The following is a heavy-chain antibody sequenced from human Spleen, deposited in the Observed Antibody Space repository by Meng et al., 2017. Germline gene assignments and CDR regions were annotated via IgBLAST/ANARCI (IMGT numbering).Heavy chain of an antibody. CDR2: INHSGST. Sequence: GQLQQWGAGLLKPSEPLSLTCAGYGGSFSGYYWSWIRQPPGKGLEWIGEINHSGSTNYNPSLKSRVTISVDTSKNQFSLKLSSVTAADTAVYYCARGFFRHDFWSGYYTGFDYWGQGTLVTVSS. J-gene: IGHJ4*02. D-gene: IGHD3-3*01. CDR3: ARGFFRHDFWSGYYTGFDY. V-gene: IGHV4-34*01. CDR1: GGSFSGYY.